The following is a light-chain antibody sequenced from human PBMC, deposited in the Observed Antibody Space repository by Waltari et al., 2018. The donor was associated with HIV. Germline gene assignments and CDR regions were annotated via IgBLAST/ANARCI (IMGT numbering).Light chain of an antibody. J-gene: IGKJ1*01. CDR1: QSISKY. Sequence: DIQMTQSPSSLSAYVGDRVTITCRASQSISKYINWYQQKPGKVPKVLIYAASSLQSGVPSRFSGSGSGTDFTLTISSLQPEDFATYFCQQTYNTPQTFGQGTKVEVK. CDR2: AAS. V-gene: IGKV1-39*01. CDR3: QQTYNTPQT.